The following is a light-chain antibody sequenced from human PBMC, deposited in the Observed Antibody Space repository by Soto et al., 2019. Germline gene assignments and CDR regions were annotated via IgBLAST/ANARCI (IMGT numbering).Light chain of an antibody. CDR3: QQRSNWPPIT. CDR1: QSVSSY. Sequence: EIVLTQSPATLSLSPGERATLSCRASQSVSSYLVWYQQKPGQAPRPLIYDVFNRATGIPARFSGSGSGTDFTLTISSLEPEDFAVYYCQQRSNWPPITFGQGTRLEIK. CDR2: DVF. J-gene: IGKJ5*01. V-gene: IGKV3-11*01.